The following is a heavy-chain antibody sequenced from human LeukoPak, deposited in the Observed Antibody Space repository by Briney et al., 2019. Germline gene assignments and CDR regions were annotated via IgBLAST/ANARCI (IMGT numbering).Heavy chain of an antibody. V-gene: IGHV3-74*01. CDR2: INSDGSIT. CDR1: GFTFSSHW. Sequence: GGSLRLSCAASGFTFSSHWMHWVRQAPGKGLVWVSRINSDGSITAYADSVKGRFTISRDNAKNTLYLQMNSLRAEDTALYYCARGGLRPIDPFDYWGQGTLVTVSS. J-gene: IGHJ4*02. CDR3: ARGGLRPIDPFDY. D-gene: IGHD5-12*01.